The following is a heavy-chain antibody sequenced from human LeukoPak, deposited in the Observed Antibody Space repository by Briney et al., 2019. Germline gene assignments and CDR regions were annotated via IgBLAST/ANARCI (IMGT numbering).Heavy chain of an antibody. D-gene: IGHD3-10*01. CDR2: IYYSGST. CDR1: GGSISSSSYY. CDR3: ARDGITMVRGVTRPPYYYGMDV. Sequence: TSETLSLTCTVSGGSISSSSYYWGWIRQPPGKGLEWIGSIYYSGSTYYNPSLKSRVTISVDTSKNQFSLKLSSVTAADTAVYYCARDGITMVRGVTRPPYYYGMDVWGQGTTVTVSS. J-gene: IGHJ6*02. V-gene: IGHV4-39*07.